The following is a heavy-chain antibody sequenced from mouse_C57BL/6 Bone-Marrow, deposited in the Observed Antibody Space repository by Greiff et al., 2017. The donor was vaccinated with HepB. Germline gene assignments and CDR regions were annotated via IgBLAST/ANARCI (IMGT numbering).Heavy chain of an antibody. D-gene: IGHD2-3*01. CDR3: ARDALYDGYFWYFDV. CDR1: GFTFSDFY. Sequence: EVMLVESGGGLVQSGRSLRLSCATSGFTFSDFYMEWVRQAPGKGLEWIAASRNKANDYTTEYSASVKGRFIVSRDTSQSILYLQMNALRAEDTAIYYCARDALYDGYFWYFDVWGTGTTVTVSS. J-gene: IGHJ1*03. CDR2: SRNKANDYTT. V-gene: IGHV7-1*01.